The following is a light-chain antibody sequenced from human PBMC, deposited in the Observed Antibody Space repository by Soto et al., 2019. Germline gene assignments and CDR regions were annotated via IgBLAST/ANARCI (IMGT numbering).Light chain of an antibody. CDR3: KQHGSSPIT. Sequence: EIVMTQSPATLSVSPGERFTLSCRASQSVRSNLAWYQQKPGQAPRLLIYEAYTRATGVPARFSGSGSGTDFTLTISRLEPEDFAVYYCKQHGSSPITFGQGTRLEIK. CDR2: EAY. J-gene: IGKJ5*01. V-gene: IGKV3-15*01. CDR1: QSVRSN.